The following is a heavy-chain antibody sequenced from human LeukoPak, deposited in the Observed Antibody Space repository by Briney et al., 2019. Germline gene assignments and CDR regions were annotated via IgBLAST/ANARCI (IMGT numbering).Heavy chain of an antibody. CDR1: GFVFSTYW. Sequence: GGSLRLSCAASGFVFSTYWVTWVRQAPGKGLEWVANINLDGTEEHYVDSSLKGRFTISRDNAKNSLYLQMNSLRAEDTAVYYCAPEPMTTVTWIDWGQGTLVTVSS. D-gene: IGHD4-11*01. CDR2: INLDGTEE. V-gene: IGHV3-7*01. CDR3: APEPMTTVTWID. J-gene: IGHJ4*02.